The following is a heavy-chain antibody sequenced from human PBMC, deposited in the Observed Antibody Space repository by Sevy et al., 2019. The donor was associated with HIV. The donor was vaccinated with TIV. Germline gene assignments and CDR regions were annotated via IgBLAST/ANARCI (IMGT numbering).Heavy chain of an antibody. CDR3: AKDLLRCGEHDLYYYCGMDV. V-gene: IGHV3-23*01. Sequence: GGSLRLSCAASGFTFSSYAMSWVRQAPGKGLEWVSAISGSGGSTYYADSVKGRFTITRDNSKNTLYLQMNSLRAVDTAVYYCAKDLLRCGEHDLYYYCGMDVWGQGTTVTVSS. D-gene: IGHD3-10*01. J-gene: IGHJ6*02. CDR2: ISGSGGST. CDR1: GFTFSSYA.